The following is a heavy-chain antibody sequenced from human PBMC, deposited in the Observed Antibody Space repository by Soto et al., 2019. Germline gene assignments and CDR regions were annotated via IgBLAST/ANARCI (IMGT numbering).Heavy chain of an antibody. CDR2: GIPIFGTP. Sequence: QVQLVQSGAEVKKPGSSVKVSCKAPGGTFSTYAISWVRQAPGQGLEWMGGGIPIFGTPKYAQKCQGRVTITADESTSTGYMELRSLRSEDTAVYYCARSQGGSSSLDIYYYYYYGMDVWGQGTTVTVSS. J-gene: IGHJ6*02. V-gene: IGHV1-69*01. CDR1: GGTFSTYA. D-gene: IGHD2-15*01. CDR3: ARSQGGSSSLDIYYYYYYGMDV.